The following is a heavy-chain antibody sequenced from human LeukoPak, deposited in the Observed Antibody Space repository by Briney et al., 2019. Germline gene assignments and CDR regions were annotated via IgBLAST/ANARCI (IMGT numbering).Heavy chain of an antibody. Sequence: PGGSLRLSCAVSGFTVNSYWMHWVRQGPGKGLVWVSHINSDGSTTGYADSVKGLFTFSRDSAKNTLYLQMNSLRAEDTAVYYCARVVAAAWDYFDYWGQGTLVTVSS. D-gene: IGHD6-13*01. J-gene: IGHJ4*02. CDR2: INSDGSTT. CDR1: GFTVNSYW. V-gene: IGHV3-74*01. CDR3: ARVVAAAWDYFDY.